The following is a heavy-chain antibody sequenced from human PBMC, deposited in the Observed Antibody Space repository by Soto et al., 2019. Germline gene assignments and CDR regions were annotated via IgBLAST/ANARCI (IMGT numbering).Heavy chain of an antibody. CDR1: GDSISGNNW. J-gene: IGHJ5*02. Sequence: SETLSLTCAVSGDSISGNNWWSWVRQSPGKGLEWIGEIYHTGSSRYAPSLKGRVTFSTDTSKNQVSLKLTYVTVADTAVYYCARGYWFDPWGPGTLVTVSS. CDR3: ARGYWFDP. CDR2: IYHTGSS. V-gene: IGHV4-4*02.